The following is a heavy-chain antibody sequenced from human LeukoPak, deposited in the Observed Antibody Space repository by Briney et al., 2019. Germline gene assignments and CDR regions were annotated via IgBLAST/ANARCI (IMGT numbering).Heavy chain of an antibody. V-gene: IGHV4-4*02. CDR2: ISLAGRT. CDR3: SRESGPFCPFGH. J-gene: IGHJ4*02. CDR1: GGSITSTNF. Sequence: SGTLSLTCGVSGGSITSTNFWSWVRQPPGGGLEWIGEISLAGRTRYNPSLKSRVNISIDESKNHLYLNLASVTAADTAVYYCSRESGPFCPFGHWGQGTLVAVTS. D-gene: IGHD1-26*01.